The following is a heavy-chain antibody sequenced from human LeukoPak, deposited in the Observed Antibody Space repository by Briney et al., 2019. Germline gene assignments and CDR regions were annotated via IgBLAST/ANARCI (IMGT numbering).Heavy chain of an antibody. V-gene: IGHV1-2*02. J-gene: IGHJ5*02. D-gene: IGHD6-13*01. CDR2: INPNSGGT. Sequence: GASVKVSCKASGYTFTGYYMHWVRQAPGQGLEWMGWINPNSGGTNYAQKFQGRATMTRDTSISTAYMELSRLRSEDTAVYYCARASYSSSWYESGYWFDPWGQGTLVTVSS. CDR3: ARASYSSSWYESGYWFDP. CDR1: GYTFTGYY.